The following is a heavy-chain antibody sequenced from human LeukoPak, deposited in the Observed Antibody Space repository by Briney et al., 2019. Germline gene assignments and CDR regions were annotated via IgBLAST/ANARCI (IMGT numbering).Heavy chain of an antibody. D-gene: IGHD6-13*01. V-gene: IGHV1-2*02. J-gene: IGHJ1*01. CDR1: GYTFSDYY. Sequence: ASVKVSCKASGYTFSDYYIHWVRQAPGQGLEWMGWINPNSGGTNYAQKFQGRVTMTRDTSISTAYMELSRLRSDDTAVYYCARDLHSMGIAAAGLYFQHWGQGTLVTVSS. CDR2: INPNSGGT. CDR3: ARDLHSMGIAAAGLYFQH.